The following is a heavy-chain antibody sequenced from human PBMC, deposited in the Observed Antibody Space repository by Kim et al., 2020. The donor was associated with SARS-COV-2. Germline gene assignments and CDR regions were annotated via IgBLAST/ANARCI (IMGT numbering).Heavy chain of an antibody. CDR1: GYNFPSYW. V-gene: IGHV5-51*01. J-gene: IGHJ4*01. CDR3: ARSAGPYDYYFDY. D-gene: IGHD3-16*01. CDR2: IYPGDSDT. Sequence: GESLKISCKGSGYNFPSYWIGWVRQMPGKGLEWMGIIYPGDSDTRYSPSFQGQVTISADKSTTTAYLQWSSLKASDTAMYYCARSAGPYDYYFDYWGHGTLVTVSS.